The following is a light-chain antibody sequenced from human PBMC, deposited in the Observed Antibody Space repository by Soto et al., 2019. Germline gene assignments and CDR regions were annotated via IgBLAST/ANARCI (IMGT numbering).Light chain of an antibody. CDR1: ESVSSY. J-gene: IGKJ5*01. CDR2: DAS. V-gene: IGKV3-11*01. CDR3: QXRKNWQVT. Sequence: EIFLTQSPDTLSLSPGEIATLTCRASESVSSYLAWYQQKPGQAPRLLIYDASNRATGIPDRLSGSGSGTDLTLTISSLEPEDFAVYYCQXRKNWQVTCGQGTRLEIK.